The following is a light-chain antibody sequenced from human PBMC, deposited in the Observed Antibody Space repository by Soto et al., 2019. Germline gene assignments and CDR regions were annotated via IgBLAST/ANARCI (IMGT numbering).Light chain of an antibody. CDR3: CSYAGSSYVV. Sequence: QFALTQPASVSGSPGQSITISCSGSSSDIGSYNLVSWYQQHPGKAPKLIIYEVSKGPSGVSDRFTGSKSGNTASLTISGLRAVDEAYYHCCSYAGSSYVVFGGGTKLTVL. V-gene: IGLV2-23*02. J-gene: IGLJ2*01. CDR1: SSDIGSYNL. CDR2: EVS.